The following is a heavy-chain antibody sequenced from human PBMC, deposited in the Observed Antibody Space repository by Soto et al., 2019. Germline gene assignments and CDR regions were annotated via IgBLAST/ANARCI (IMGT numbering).Heavy chain of an antibody. CDR3: ARDGVDTATGYYYGMVV. CDR1: GYTFTSYG. Sequence: QVQLVQSGAEVKKPGASVKVSCKASGYTFTSYGISWVRQAPGQGLEWMGWISAYNGNTNYAQKLQGRVIMTTDTSTSTAYMELTSLRSDDTAVYYCARDGVDTATGYYYGMVVWGQGTTVTVSS. V-gene: IGHV1-18*01. CDR2: ISAYNGNT. J-gene: IGHJ6*02. D-gene: IGHD5-18*01.